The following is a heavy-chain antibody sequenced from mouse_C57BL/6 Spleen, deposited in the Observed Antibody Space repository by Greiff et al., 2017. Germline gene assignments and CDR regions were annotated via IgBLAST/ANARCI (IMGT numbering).Heavy chain of an antibody. D-gene: IGHD3-2*02. J-gene: IGHJ3*01. V-gene: IGHV1-80*01. CDR1: GYAFSSYW. CDR2: IYPGDGDT. Sequence: VMLVESGAELVKPGASVKISCKASGYAFSSYWMNWVKQRPGKGLEWIGQIYPGDGDTNYNGKFKGKATLTADKSSSTAYMQLSSLTSEDAAVYFCAKTAQATGFAYWGQGTLVTVSA. CDR3: AKTAQATGFAY.